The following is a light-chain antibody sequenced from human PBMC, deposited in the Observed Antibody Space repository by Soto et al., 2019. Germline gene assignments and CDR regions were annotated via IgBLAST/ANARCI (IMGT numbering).Light chain of an antibody. CDR1: SSDVGGYNY. J-gene: IGLJ1*01. Sequence: HSVLTQPASVSGSPGQSLTISCTGTSSDVGGYNYVSWYQQHPGKAPKLMIYDVSNRPSGVSNRFSGSKSGNTASLTISGLQAYDEVVYYCRSYTSSSTLVFLTATLGTDL. V-gene: IGLV2-14*01. CDR3: RSYTSSSTLV. CDR2: DVS.